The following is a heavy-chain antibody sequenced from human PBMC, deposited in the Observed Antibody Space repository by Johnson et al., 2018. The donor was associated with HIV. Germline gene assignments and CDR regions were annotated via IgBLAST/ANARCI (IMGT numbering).Heavy chain of an antibody. CDR3: ARGVLAFDI. CDR2: LRYDGDIT. V-gene: IGHV3-30*02. D-gene: IGHD5/OR15-5a*01. Sequence: VQLVESGGGLIQPGGALRLSCAASADFTVSRNYMHWVRQAPGKGLEWVAFLRYDGDITYYIDSVKGRFTISRDNSKNTLYLQMNSLRAGDTAVYYCARGVLAFDIWGQGTMVTVSS. CDR1: ADFTVSRNY. J-gene: IGHJ3*02.